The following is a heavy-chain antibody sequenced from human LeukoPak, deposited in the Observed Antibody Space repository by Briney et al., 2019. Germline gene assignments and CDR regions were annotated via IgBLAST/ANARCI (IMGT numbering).Heavy chain of an antibody. V-gene: IGHV4-34*01. Sequence: SETLSLTCAVYGGSFSGYYWTWLRQPPGKGLEWIGEINHSGSTSNNPSLKSRVTVSVDTSKNQFSLKMTSVTAAYTAVYFCARRGSYPGGDLLWGQGTLVTVSS. CDR2: INHSGST. CDR3: ARRGSYPGGDLL. D-gene: IGHD2-21*02. J-gene: IGHJ4*02. CDR1: GGSFSGYY.